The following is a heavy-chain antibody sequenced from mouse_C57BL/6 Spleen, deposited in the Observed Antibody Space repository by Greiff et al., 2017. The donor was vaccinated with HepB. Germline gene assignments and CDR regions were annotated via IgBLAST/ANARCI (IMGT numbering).Heavy chain of an antibody. J-gene: IGHJ3*01. CDR2: ISYSGST. CDR1: GYSITSGYD. Sequence: VQLQQSGPGMVKPSQSLSLTCTVTGYSITSGYDWHWIRHFPGNKLEWMGYISYSGSTNYNPSLKSRISITHDTSKNHFFLKLNSVTTEDTATYYCARESSGSPGFAYWGQGTLVTVSA. CDR3: ARESSGSPGFAY. D-gene: IGHD3-2*02. V-gene: IGHV3-1*01.